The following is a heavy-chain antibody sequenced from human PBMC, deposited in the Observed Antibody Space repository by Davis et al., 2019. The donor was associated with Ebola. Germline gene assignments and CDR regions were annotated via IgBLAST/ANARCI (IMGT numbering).Heavy chain of an antibody. D-gene: IGHD3-16*01. Sequence: GESLKISCAASGFTFSNYWMSWVRQAPGKGLEWVANIRPDGREEQYVDSLKGRITISRDNAKNSLYQQVNSLRAEDTAVYYCARDRPLDFFFGDYYGMDVWGQGTTVTVSS. J-gene: IGHJ6*02. CDR1: GFTFSNYW. V-gene: IGHV3-7*01. CDR2: IRPDGREE. CDR3: ARDRPLDFFFGDYYGMDV.